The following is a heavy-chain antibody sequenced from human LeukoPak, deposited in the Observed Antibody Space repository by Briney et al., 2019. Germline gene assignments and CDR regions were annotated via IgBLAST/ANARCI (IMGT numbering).Heavy chain of an antibody. CDR1: GYTFTSYG. D-gene: IGHD3-10*01. CDR3: ASHLPGLWFYDY. Sequence: GASVKVSCKASGYTFTSYGISWVRQAPGQGLEWMGWISAYNGNTNYAQKLQGRVTMTTDTSTSTAYMELRSLRSDDTAVYYCASHLPGLWFYDYWGQGPLVTVSS. J-gene: IGHJ4*02. V-gene: IGHV1-18*04. CDR2: ISAYNGNT.